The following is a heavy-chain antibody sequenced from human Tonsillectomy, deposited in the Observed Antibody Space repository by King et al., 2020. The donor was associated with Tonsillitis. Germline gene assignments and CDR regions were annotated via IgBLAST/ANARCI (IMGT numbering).Heavy chain of an antibody. CDR2: ISSSSSYI. J-gene: IGHJ3*02. D-gene: IGHD5-18*01. Sequence: VQLVESGVGLVKPGGCLRISCAASGFTFSSYSMNLVRQALGKGLEWVSSISSSSSYIYYADSFKGRFTISRDNAKNSLYVQMNSLRAEDTAVYYCARGERGYSYGTDAFDIWGQGTMVTVSS. CDR1: GFTFSSYS. CDR3: ARGERGYSYGTDAFDI. V-gene: IGHV3-21*01.